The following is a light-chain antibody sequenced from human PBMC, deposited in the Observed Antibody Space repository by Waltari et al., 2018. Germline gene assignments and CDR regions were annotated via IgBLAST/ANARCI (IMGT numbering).Light chain of an antibody. J-gene: IGLJ2*01. CDR1: SSDVGAYNY. V-gene: IGLV2-14*01. Sequence: QSALTQPASASGAPGQSITISCTGTSSDVGAYNYSSWYQKHPGKAPTLMIYDVTHRPSEVSDRFSGSKSGNTASLTISGLQAEDEADYYCSSYTTSSTVVFGGGTKLTVL. CDR3: SSYTTSSTVV. CDR2: DVT.